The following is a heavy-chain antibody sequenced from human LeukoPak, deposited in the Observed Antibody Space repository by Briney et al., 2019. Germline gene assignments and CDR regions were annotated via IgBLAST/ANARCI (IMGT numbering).Heavy chain of an antibody. Sequence: GGSLRLSCAASGFTFSSYAMSWVRQAPGKGLEWVSAISGSDRSTYYADSVKGRFTIFRDNSKNTLYMQMNSLRAEDTAVYYCAKDDDGSGSYPSFHYWGQGTLVTVSS. V-gene: IGHV3-23*01. CDR1: GFTFSSYA. J-gene: IGHJ4*02. CDR2: ISGSDRST. CDR3: AKDDDGSGSYPSFHY. D-gene: IGHD3-10*01.